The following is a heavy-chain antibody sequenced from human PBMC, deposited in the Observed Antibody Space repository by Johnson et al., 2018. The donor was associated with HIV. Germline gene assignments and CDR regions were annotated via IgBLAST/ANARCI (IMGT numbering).Heavy chain of an antibody. CDR3: ARDHYYDSSGYPTEAFDI. J-gene: IGHJ3*02. V-gene: IGHV3-53*01. CDR1: GFTVSSNY. D-gene: IGHD3-22*01. CDR2: IYSGGST. Sequence: VQLVESGGGVVQPGRSLRLPCAASGFTVSSNYMSWVRQAPGKGLEWVSVIYSGGSTYYADSVKGRFTISRDNSKNTLYLQMNSLRAEDTAVYYCARDHYYDSSGYPTEAFDIWGQGTMVTVSS.